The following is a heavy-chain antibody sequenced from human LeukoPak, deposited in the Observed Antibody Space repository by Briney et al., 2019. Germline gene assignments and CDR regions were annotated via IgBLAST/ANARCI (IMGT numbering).Heavy chain of an antibody. CDR3: ARSGGYSSPLCY. CDR2: IYYSGST. J-gene: IGHJ4*02. CDR1: GFTFSSYG. Sequence: PGGSLRLSCVASGFTFSSYGMHWVRQAPGKGLEWIGYIYYSGSTNYNPSLKSRVTISVDTSKNQFSLKLSSVTAADTAVYYCARSGGYSSPLCYWGQGTLVTVSS. D-gene: IGHD6-13*01. V-gene: IGHV4-59*08.